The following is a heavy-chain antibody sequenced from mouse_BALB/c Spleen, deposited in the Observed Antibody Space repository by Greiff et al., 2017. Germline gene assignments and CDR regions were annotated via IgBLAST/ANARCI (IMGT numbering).Heavy chain of an antibody. CDR3: AREGGYDY. CDR2: IDPYHGGT. CDR1: GYSFTVYN. V-gene: IGHV1S135*01. J-gene: IGHJ2*01. Sequence: EVQLQQSGPALVKPGASVTVSCKASGYSFTVYNLYWVKQSHGKSLEWIGSIDPYHGGTSYNQKFKGKATLTVDKSSSTVFMHLNSLTSEDSAVYYCAREGGYDYWGQGTTLTVSS. D-gene: IGHD3-1*01.